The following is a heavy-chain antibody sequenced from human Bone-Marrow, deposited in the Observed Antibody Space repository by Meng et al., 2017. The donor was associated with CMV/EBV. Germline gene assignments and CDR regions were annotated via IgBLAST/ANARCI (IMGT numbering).Heavy chain of an antibody. Sequence: GESLKISCAASGFTFSSYWMSWVRQAPGKGLEWVANIKQDGSEKYYVDSVKGRFTISRDNAKNSLYLQMNSLRAEDTAVYYCASDPIRGSSSTSRVFGYWGQGTLVTVSS. V-gene: IGHV3-7*01. D-gene: IGHD6-6*01. CDR3: ASDPIRGSSSTSRVFGY. CDR1: GFTFSSYW. J-gene: IGHJ4*02. CDR2: IKQDGSEK.